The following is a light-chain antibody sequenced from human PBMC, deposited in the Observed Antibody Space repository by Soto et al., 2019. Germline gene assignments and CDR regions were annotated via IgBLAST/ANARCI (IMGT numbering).Light chain of an antibody. J-gene: IGKJ4*01. V-gene: IGKV1-39*01. CDR3: LQTNSSPFT. CDR2: AAS. CDR1: QSLGKY. Sequence: DIQMTQSPSSLSASIGDRVTLTCRASQSLGKYLNWYQHKPGKAPKLLIFAASTLQLGVPSRFSGSCSCTEFTLSISILQHEDFATYFRLQTNSSPFTFGGGTKVEIK.